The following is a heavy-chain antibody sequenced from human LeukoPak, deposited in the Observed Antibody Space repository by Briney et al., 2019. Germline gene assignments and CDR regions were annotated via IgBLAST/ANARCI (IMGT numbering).Heavy chain of an antibody. CDR3: ARGPTISETGYFDY. V-gene: IGHV4-34*01. Sequence: SETLSLTCAVYGGSFSAYYWSWIRQSPGKGLEWIAEINHRGDTNYNPSVKSRVSISVDTSKNQFSLKVTSLTAADTAVYYCARGPTISETGYFDYWGQGTLVIVSS. CDR2: INHRGDT. CDR1: GGSFSAYY. D-gene: IGHD1-1*01. J-gene: IGHJ4*03.